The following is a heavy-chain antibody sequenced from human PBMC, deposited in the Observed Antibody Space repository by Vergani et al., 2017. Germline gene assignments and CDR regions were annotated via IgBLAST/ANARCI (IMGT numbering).Heavy chain of an antibody. CDR1: GFTFSSYA. CDR3: AKDRRYCSSGSCSFPFDY. V-gene: IGHV3-23*01. CDR2: ISGSGGST. D-gene: IGHD2-15*01. Sequence: EVQLLESGGGLVQPGGSLRLSCAASGFTFSSYAMSWVRQAPGKGLEWVSAISGSGGSTYYADSVKGRFTISRDNSKNTLYLQMNSLRAEDTAVYYCAKDRRYCSSGSCSFPFDYWGQGTLVTVSS. J-gene: IGHJ4*02.